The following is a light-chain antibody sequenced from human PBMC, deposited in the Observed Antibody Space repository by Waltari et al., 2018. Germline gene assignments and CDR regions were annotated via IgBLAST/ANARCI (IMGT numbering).Light chain of an antibody. CDR3: QQYHRYSA. Sequence: DIQMTQSPSTLPASVGDRVTITCRASQTIGGWLAWYQQTPGKAPKLLIYKASILESGVPSRFTGSASGTEFTLTISSLQTDDFATYYCQQYHRYSAFGQGTKVEIK. CDR1: QTIGGW. CDR2: KAS. J-gene: IGKJ1*01. V-gene: IGKV1-5*03.